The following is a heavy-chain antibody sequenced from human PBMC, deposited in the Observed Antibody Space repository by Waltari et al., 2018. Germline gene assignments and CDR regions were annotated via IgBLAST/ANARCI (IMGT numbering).Heavy chain of an antibody. CDR1: GFTFSSYE. D-gene: IGHD2-8*01. CDR2: ISSSGSTI. J-gene: IGHJ6*03. CDR3: ARDAGVCFLFCYMDV. V-gene: IGHV3-48*03. Sequence: EVQLVESGGGLVQPGGSLRLSCAASGFTFSSYEMNWVRQAPGKGLEWVSYISSSGSTIYYADSVKGRFTISRDNAKNSLYLQMNSLRAEDTAVYYCARDAGVCFLFCYMDVWGKGTTVTVSS.